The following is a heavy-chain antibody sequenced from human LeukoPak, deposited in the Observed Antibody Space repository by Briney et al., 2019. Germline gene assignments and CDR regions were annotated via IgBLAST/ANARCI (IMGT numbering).Heavy chain of an antibody. V-gene: IGHV4-59*01. CDR1: GGSIGTSY. CDR2: IHYSGAT. J-gene: IGHJ4*02. CDR3: ARDSRGGGPDFDY. D-gene: IGHD2-15*01. Sequence: PSETLSLTCTVSGGSIGTSYWAWIRQPPGKGLGWVAYIHYSGATSYNPSLESRLTISLDMSNNQFSLKLSSVTAADTAVYYCARDSRGGGPDFDYWGQGVLVTVSS.